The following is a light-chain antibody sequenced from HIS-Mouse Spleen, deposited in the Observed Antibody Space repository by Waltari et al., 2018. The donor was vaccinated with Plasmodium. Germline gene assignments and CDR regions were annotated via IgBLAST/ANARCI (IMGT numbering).Light chain of an antibody. CDR3: QAWDSRPVV. CDR1: KLGDKY. J-gene: IGLJ2*01. V-gene: IGLV3-1*01. CDR2: QES. Sequence: SYELTQPPSVSVSPGQPASITCSGDKLGDKYACWYQQKPGQSPVLVSYQESTRPSGIPARFSGSNAGNTGTLTISGTQAMGEAYYYCQAWDSRPVVFGGGNKLTGL.